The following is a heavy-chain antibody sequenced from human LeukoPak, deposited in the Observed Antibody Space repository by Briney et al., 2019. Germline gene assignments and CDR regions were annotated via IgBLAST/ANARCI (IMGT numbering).Heavy chain of an antibody. CDR2: INPSGGST. CDR1: GYTFTSYY. CDR3: ARDCGPTLGSCYGLDY. V-gene: IGHV1-46*01. Sequence: VALVKLSCKASGYTFTSYYMHWVRDGPGQGLGWMGIINPSGGSTSYAQKFQGRVTMTRDMSTSTVYMELSSLRSEDTAVYYCARDCGPTLGSCYGLDYWGQGTLVTVSS. D-gene: IGHD2-15*01. J-gene: IGHJ4*02.